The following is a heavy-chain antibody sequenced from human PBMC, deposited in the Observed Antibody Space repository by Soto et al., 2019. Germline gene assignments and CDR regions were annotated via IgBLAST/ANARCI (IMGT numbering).Heavy chain of an antibody. J-gene: IGHJ4*02. CDR3: ARGRVAGSPSDC. CDR2: IWHDGSNE. Sequence: PGGSLRLSCVASGFTFGGYGMHWVRQAPGKGLEWVAVIWHDGSNEYYADSVKGRFTISRDHSKSTLYLQMNSLRAEDTAVYYCARGRVAGSPSDCWGQGNLVTVSS. CDR1: GFTFGGYG. V-gene: IGHV3-33*01. D-gene: IGHD2-15*01.